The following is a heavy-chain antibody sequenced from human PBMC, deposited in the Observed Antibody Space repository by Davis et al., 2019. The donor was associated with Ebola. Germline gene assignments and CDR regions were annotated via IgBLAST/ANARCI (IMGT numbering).Heavy chain of an antibody. Sequence: ASVKVSCKASGYTFSDYHIHCVRQAPGQGLEWMGKIDPNRESSSYAQKFQGRVSLTRDTSRNTVYMEVNSLRFEDTAVYFCARDWWGSSSWYAFWGQGTLVTVSS. CDR2: IDPNRESS. CDR3: ARDWWGSSSWYAF. J-gene: IGHJ4*02. V-gene: IGHV1-46*01. D-gene: IGHD6-13*01. CDR1: GYTFSDYH.